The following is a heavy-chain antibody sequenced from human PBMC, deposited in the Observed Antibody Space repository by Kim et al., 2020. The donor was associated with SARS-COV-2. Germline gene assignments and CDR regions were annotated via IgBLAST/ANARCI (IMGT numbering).Heavy chain of an antibody. Sequence: GGSLRLSCAASGFTFSRYAMHWVRQAPGKGLEYVSAISSNGGSTYYANSVKDRFTISRDNSKNTLYLQMGSLRAEDMAVYYCARDRREYLVAPYYFDYWGQGTLVTVSS. CDR3: ARDRREYLVAPYYFDY. V-gene: IGHV3-64*01. CDR1: GFTFSRYA. J-gene: IGHJ4*02. CDR2: ISSNGGST. D-gene: IGHD2-15*01.